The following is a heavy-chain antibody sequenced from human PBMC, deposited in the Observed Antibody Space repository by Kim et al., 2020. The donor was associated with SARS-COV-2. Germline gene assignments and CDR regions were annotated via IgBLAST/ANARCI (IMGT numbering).Heavy chain of an antibody. V-gene: IGHV3-23*01. CDR1: GFTFSTYA. J-gene: IGHJ4*02. D-gene: IGHD2-15*01. CDR2: FSGSGPDA. CDR3: TRDSPGSKGDS. Sequence: GGSLRLSCAASGFTFSTYAMTWVRQAPGKGLEWVSAFSGSGPDAYYADSVKGRFTISRDNSKNTLYLQMNSLRAEDTAVYYCTRDSPGSKGDSWGQGTLGTVSS.